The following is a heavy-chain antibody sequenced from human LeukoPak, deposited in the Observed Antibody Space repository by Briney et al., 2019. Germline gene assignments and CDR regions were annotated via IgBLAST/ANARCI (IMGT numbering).Heavy chain of an antibody. V-gene: IGHV3-21*01. CDR1: GFTFSSYS. CDR2: ISSSSSYI. J-gene: IGHJ4*02. CDR3: ARDSYAADYGDHGTFDY. D-gene: IGHD4-17*01. Sequence: GGSLRLSCAASGFTFSSYSMNWVRQAPGKGLEWVSSISSSSSYIYYADSAKGRFTISRDNAKNSLYLQMNSLRAEDTAVYYCARDSYAADYGDHGTFDYWGQGTLVTVSS.